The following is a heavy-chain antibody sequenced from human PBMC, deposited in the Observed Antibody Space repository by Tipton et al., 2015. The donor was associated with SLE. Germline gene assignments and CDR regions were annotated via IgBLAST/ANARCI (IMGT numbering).Heavy chain of an antibody. CDR3: ARNLGSYYGMDV. CDR1: GFIFSSYE. J-gene: IGHJ6*02. Sequence: RSLRLSCAASGFIFSSYEMHWVRQAPGKGLEWVTAISYDVSNTYYADSVKGRFTISRDNSKNTLFLQMNSLRPEDTAVYYCARNLGSYYGMDVWGQGTTVTVSS. CDR2: ISYDVSNT. D-gene: IGHD3-16*01. V-gene: IGHV3-30*04.